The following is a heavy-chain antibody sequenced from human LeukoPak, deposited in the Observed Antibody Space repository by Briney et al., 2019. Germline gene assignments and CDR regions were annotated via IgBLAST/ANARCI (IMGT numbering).Heavy chain of an antibody. CDR2: ISGSGDST. CDR1: GFTFSSYA. J-gene: IGHJ3*02. Sequence: PGGSLRLSCAASGFTFSSYAMTWVRQAPGKVLEWVSAISGSGDSTYYADSVKGRFTISRDNSRNTLYLQMNSLGAEDTALYYCAKRFADGKGFDIWGQGTMVSVSS. CDR3: AKRFADGKGFDI. V-gene: IGHV3-23*01.